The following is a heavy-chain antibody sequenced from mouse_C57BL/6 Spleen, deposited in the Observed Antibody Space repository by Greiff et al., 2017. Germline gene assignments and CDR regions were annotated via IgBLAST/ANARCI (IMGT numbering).Heavy chain of an antibody. CDR3: ARSGVSSSYYYAMDY. CDR2: IYPGDGDT. J-gene: IGHJ4*01. D-gene: IGHD1-1*01. Sequence: QVQLQQSGPELVKPGASVKISCKASGYAFSSSWMNWVKQRPGKGLEWIGRIYPGDGDTNYNGKFKGKATLTADKSSSTAYLQLSSLTSEDSAVYVCARSGVSSSYYYAMDYWGQGTSVTVSS. V-gene: IGHV1-82*01. CDR1: GYAFSSSW.